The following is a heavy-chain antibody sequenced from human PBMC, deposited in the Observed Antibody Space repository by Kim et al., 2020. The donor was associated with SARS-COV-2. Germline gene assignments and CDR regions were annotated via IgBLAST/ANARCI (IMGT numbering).Heavy chain of an antibody. D-gene: IGHD6-19*01. J-gene: IGHJ4*02. V-gene: IGHV4-4*07. CDR3: ARDDSIAVAGSFDY. Sequence: SETLSLTCTVSGGSISSYYWSWIRQPAGKGLEWIGRIYTSGSTNYNPSLKSRVTMSVDTSKNQFSLKLSSVTAADTAVYYCARDDSIAVAGSFDYWGQGTLVTVSS. CDR2: IYTSGST. CDR1: GGSISSYY.